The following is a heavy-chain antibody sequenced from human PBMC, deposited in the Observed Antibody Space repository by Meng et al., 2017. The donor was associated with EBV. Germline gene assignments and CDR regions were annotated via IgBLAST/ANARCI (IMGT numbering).Heavy chain of an antibody. V-gene: IGHV1-69*01. CDR2: LLPMSAAP. CDR3: ASESGRGFTPDY. CDR1: GGTFRSDA. Sequence: QVQLVKSGAEVKRPGSSVMVSCKTSGGTFRSDAISWVRQAPVQGLEWMGGLLPMSAAPHYAQKFQGRVTITADESTSTHYMDLSGLRSEDTAVYYCASESGRGFTPDYWGQGTLVTVSS. J-gene: IGHJ4*02. D-gene: IGHD3-10*01.